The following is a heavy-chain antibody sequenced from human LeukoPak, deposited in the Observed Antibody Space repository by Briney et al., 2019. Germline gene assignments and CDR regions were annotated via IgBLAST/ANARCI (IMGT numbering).Heavy chain of an antibody. D-gene: IGHD1-14*01. J-gene: IGHJ4*02. CDR2: IHPGGSSI. Sequence: PGRSLRPSCAASGFTFSSYWMHWVRQVPGKGLVWVARIHPGGSSITYADSVKGRFPISRDNAKNTLYLQMDSLRAEDTGVYYCARSNQADDYWGQGTLVTVSS. V-gene: IGHV3-74*01. CDR1: GFTFSSYW. CDR3: ARSNQADDY.